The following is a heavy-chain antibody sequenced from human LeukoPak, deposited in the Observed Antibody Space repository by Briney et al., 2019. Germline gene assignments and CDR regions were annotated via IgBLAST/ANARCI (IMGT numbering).Heavy chain of an antibody. CDR2: IYPGDSDT. Sequence: GESLKISCKGSGYSFTSYWIGWVRQMPGKGLEWMGIIYPGDSDTRYSPSFQGQVTISADKSISTAYLQWSSLKASDTAMYYCARHPLLWFGELYPSDYWGQGTLVTVSS. V-gene: IGHV5-51*01. CDR1: GYSFTSYW. CDR3: ARHPLLWFGELYPSDY. D-gene: IGHD3-10*01. J-gene: IGHJ4*02.